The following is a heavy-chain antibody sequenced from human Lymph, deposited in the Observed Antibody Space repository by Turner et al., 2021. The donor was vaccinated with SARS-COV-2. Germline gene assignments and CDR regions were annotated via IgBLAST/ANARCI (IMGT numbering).Heavy chain of an antibody. CDR1: GFTFSSFA. D-gene: IGHD1-26*01. CDR3: ARGLSGNYYFFDY. CDR2: ISYDGGNK. J-gene: IGHJ4*02. Sequence: QVQLVESGGGVVQPGRSLSLSCPASGFTFSSFAMHWVRQAPGKGLEWVALISYDGGNKYYADSVKGRFTISRDNSKNTLYLHMNSLRAEDTAVYYCARGLSGNYYFFDYWGQGTLVTVSS. V-gene: IGHV3-30-3*01.